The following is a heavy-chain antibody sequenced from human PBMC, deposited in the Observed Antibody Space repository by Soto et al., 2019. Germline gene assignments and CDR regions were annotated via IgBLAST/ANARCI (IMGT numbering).Heavy chain of an antibody. D-gene: IGHD6-19*01. Sequence: EVTLLESGGGLVQPGGSLRLSCAASGFTFRGHDMAWVRQAPGKGLEWVSSISNDATRTYYADSVKGLFTISRDNSMDTLHLQMNSLRAEDTAIYYCVKDATRSSGWWHFDSWGQGALVTVSS. CDR3: VKDATRSSGWWHFDS. J-gene: IGHJ4*02. CDR2: ISNDATRT. CDR1: GFTFRGHD. V-gene: IGHV3-23*01.